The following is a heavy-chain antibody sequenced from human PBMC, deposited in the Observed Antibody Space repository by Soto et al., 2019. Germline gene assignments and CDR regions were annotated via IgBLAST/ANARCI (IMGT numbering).Heavy chain of an antibody. V-gene: IGHV3-9*01. Sequence: GGSLRLSCGGSGFSFDEYTMHWVRQAPGKGPEWVASLSWNSGFSGYADSVKGRFTISRDNAQSSVHLQMNNLRTEDTALYYCAKGRGTIVVTDAYDIWGQGTMVTVSS. CDR1: GFSFDEYT. J-gene: IGHJ3*02. D-gene: IGHD3-22*01. CDR3: AKGRGTIVVTDAYDI. CDR2: LSWNSGFS.